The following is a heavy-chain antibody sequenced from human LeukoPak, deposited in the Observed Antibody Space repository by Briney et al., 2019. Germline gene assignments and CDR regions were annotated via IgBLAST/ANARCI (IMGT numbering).Heavy chain of an antibody. CDR3: ASSQAGDFDY. J-gene: IGHJ4*02. CDR2: IYASGST. Sequence: SETLSLTCTVSGGPRSSGSDYWSWIRQPAGKGLEWIGRIYASGSTNYNPSLRNRVTISVDTSKNQFSLKLRSVTAADTAVYYCASSQAGDFDYWGQGTLVTVSS. V-gene: IGHV4-61*02. D-gene: IGHD6-13*01. CDR1: GGPRSSGSDY.